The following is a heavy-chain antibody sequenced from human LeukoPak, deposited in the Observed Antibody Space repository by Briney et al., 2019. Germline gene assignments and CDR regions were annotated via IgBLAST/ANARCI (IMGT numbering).Heavy chain of an antibody. D-gene: IGHD6-13*01. CDR3: ARVGPSSSWYGEFDY. V-gene: IGHV3-30*04. J-gene: IGHJ4*02. Sequence: GGSLRLSCAASGFTFSSYAMHWVRQAPGKALEWVAVISYDGSNKYYADSVEGRFTISRDNSKNTLYLQMNSLRAEDTAVYYCARVGPSSSWYGEFDYWGQGTLVTVSS. CDR2: ISYDGSNK. CDR1: GFTFSSYA.